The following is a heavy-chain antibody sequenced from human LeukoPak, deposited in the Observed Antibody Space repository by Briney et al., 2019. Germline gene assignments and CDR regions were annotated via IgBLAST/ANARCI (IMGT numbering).Heavy chain of an antibody. CDR2: IKSKIDGGTA. CDR3: TTRTGADGFDI. CDR1: GLTFRTAW. V-gene: IGHV3-15*01. J-gene: IGHJ3*02. D-gene: IGHD1-14*01. Sequence: PGGSLRLSCAASGLTFRTAWMNWVRQAPGKGLEWVGRIKSKIDGGTADYAAPVKGRITISRDDSKNMLYLQINSLKADDTALYYCTTRTGADGFDIWGQGTMVTVSS.